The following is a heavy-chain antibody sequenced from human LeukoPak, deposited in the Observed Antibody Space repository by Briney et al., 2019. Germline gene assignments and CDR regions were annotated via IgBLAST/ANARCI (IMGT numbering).Heavy chain of an antibody. J-gene: IGHJ6*02. V-gene: IGHV3-48*04. D-gene: IGHD4-17*01. CDR1: GFTFSSYS. CDR2: ISSSSSTI. CDR3: ARDYGDSSYYYYGMDV. Sequence: GGSLRLSCAASGFTFSSYSMNWVRQAPGKGLEWVSYISSSSSTIYYADSVKGRFTISRDNAKNSLYLQMNSLRAEDTAVYYCARDYGDSSYYYYGMDVWGQGTTVTVSS.